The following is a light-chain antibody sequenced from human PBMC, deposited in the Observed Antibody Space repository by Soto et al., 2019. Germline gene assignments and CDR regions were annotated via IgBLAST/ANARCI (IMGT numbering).Light chain of an antibody. V-gene: IGLV2-14*01. CDR3: SSYTDSSNYV. CDR1: SSDLAIYNY. CDR2: QVT. Sequence: SALAQPASVSGSPGQSITISCTGTSSDLAIYNYVSWYQQQPGKAPKLVIYQVTNRPSGVSNRFSGSRSGNTASLTISGLQAEDEADYYCSSYTDSSNYVFGTGTKV. J-gene: IGLJ1*01.